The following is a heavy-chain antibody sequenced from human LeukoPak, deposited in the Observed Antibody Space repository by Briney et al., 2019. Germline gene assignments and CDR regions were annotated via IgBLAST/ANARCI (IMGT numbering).Heavy chain of an antibody. V-gene: IGHV3-21*01. J-gene: IGHJ6*04. Sequence: GGSLRLSCAASGFTFSSYSMNWVRQAPGKGLEWVSSISSSSSYIYYADSVKGRFTISRDNAKNSLYLQMNSLRAEDTAVYYCARGGYCSSTSCYVNYYYGTDVWGKGTTVTVSS. CDR3: ARGGYCSSTSCYVNYYYGTDV. CDR2: ISSSSSYI. CDR1: GFTFSSYS. D-gene: IGHD2-2*01.